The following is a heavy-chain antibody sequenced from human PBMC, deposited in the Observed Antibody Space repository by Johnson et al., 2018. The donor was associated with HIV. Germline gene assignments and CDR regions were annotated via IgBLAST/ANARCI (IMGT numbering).Heavy chain of an antibody. J-gene: IGHJ3*02. CDR2: IYWNGGRT. D-gene: IGHD2-2*01. CDR1: GFTFDDYG. V-gene: IGHV3-20*04. CDR3: VRGGMGYQNIHDAFDI. Sequence: VQLVESGGGVVRPGGSLRLSCAASGFTFDDYGMSWVRQAPGKGLEWVSGIYWNGGRTSYADSVTGRFTISRDNAKNSLYLQMNSLRAEATALYYCVRGGMGYQNIHDAFDIWGQGTMVTVSS.